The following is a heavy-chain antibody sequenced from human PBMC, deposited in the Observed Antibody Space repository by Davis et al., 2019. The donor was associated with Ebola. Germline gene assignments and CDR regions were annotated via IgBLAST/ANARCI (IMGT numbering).Heavy chain of an antibody. V-gene: IGHV1-18*01. Sequence: AASVKVSCKASGYTFTTYGISWVRQAPGQGLEWMGWISAYYGTTNYAQSLQGRVTMTRDKSTSTAYMELRSLRSDDTAVYYCARGWLEPYWGQGTLVTVSS. CDR3: ARGWLEPY. D-gene: IGHD3-22*01. J-gene: IGHJ4*02. CDR1: GYTFTTYG. CDR2: ISAYYGTT.